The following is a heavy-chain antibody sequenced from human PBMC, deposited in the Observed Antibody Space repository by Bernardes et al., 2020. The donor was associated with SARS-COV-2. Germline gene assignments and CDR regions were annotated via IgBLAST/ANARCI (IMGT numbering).Heavy chain of an antibody. CDR1: GFTFSSYW. J-gene: IGHJ6*02. V-gene: IGHV3-7*01. D-gene: IGHD6-13*01. CDR3: ARESGAAAGISRYYYGMDV. CDR2: IKQDGSEK. Sequence: GGSLRLSCAASGFTFSSYWMSWVRQAPGKGLEWVANIKQDGSEKYYVDSVKGRFTISRDNAKNSLYLQMNSLRAEDTAVYYCARESGAAAGISRYYYGMDVWGQGTTVTVSS.